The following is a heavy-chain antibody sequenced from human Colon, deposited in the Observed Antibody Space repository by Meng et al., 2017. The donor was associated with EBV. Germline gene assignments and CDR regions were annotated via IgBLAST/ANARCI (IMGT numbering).Heavy chain of an antibody. D-gene: IGHD1-1*01. J-gene: IGHJ5*02. CDR1: GYIFSTYA. CDR2: INTNTANP. V-gene: IGHV7-4-1*02. CDR3: AREVESWFDP. Sequence: QVQLVQSGSELKKPGASVQVSCQASGYIFSTYAINWVRQAPGQGLEWMGWINTNTANPTYAQGFTGRFVFALDTSVNTAYLQISNLKADDTAVYYCAREVESWFDPWGQGTLVTVSS.